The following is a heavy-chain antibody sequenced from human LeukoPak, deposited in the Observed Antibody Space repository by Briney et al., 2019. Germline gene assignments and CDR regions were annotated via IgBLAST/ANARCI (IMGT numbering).Heavy chain of an antibody. Sequence: ASVKVSCKASGGTFSSYAISWVRQAPGQGLEWMGGIIPIFGTANYAQKFQGRVTITADKSTSTAYMELSSLRSEDTAVYYCARAKAVVPFNSLNWFDPWGQGTLVTVSS. CDR1: GGTFSSYA. CDR2: IIPIFGTA. J-gene: IGHJ5*02. CDR3: ARAKAVVPFNSLNWFDP. V-gene: IGHV1-69*06. D-gene: IGHD2-2*01.